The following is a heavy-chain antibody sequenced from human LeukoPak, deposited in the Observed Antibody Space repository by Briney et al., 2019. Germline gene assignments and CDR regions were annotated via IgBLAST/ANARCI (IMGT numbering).Heavy chain of an antibody. J-gene: IGHJ6*03. Sequence: GGTLRLSCAASGFTFSSYGMSWVRQAPGKGLEWVSYISSSGSTIYYADSVKGRFTISRDNAKNSLYLQMNSLRAEDTAVYYRAKETRYGSGSWDYYYYMDVWGKGTTVTVSS. CDR1: GFTFSSYG. CDR3: AKETRYGSGSWDYYYYMDV. CDR2: ISSSGSTI. D-gene: IGHD3-10*01. V-gene: IGHV3-48*04.